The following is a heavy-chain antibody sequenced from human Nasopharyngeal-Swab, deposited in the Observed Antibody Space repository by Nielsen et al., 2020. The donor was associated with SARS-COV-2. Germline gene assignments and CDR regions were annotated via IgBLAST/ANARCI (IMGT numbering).Heavy chain of an antibody. V-gene: IGHV3-48*04. Sequence: GESLKISCATSGFTFSPYTMTWVRQAPGKGPQWISYITSGNSVQYADSVRGRFTISRDNAKNSLDLQMNSLTAEDTAVYYCARERGGGYGDYWGQGTLVTVSS. CDR1: GFTFSPYT. D-gene: IGHD5-12*01. J-gene: IGHJ4*02. CDR3: ARERGGGYGDY. CDR2: ITSGNSV.